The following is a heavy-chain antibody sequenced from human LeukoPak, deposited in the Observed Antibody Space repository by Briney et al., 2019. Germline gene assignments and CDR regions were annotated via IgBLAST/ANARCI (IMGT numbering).Heavy chain of an antibody. Sequence: SETLSLTCAVSGGSISSGGYSWSWIRQPPGKGLEWIGYIYHSGSTYYNPSLKSRVTISVDRSKNQFSLKLSSVTAADTAVYYCARDSPYDYYYGMDVWGQGTMVTVSS. CDR3: ARDSPYDYYYGMDV. CDR1: GGSISSGGYS. V-gene: IGHV4-30-2*01. CDR2: IYHSGST. J-gene: IGHJ6*02.